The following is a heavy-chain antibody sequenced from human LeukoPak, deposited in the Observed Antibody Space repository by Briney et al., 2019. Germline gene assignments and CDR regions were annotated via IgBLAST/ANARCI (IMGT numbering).Heavy chain of an antibody. CDR2: IYHSGHT. V-gene: IGHV4-38-2*01. Sequence: SETLSLTCAVSGYSHRSGYYWDWIRQRPGKGVEWIGNIYHSGHTYYNPSLKCRVTISVDTTKTQFSLKLSSVTAADTTVYYCARQYWDDSKLDYCGQGTPVTVSS. J-gene: IGHJ4*02. D-gene: IGHD3-22*01. CDR1: GYSHRSGYY. CDR3: ARQYWDDSKLDY.